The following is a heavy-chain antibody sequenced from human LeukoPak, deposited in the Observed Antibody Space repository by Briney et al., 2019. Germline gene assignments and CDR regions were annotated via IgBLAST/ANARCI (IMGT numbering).Heavy chain of an antibody. J-gene: IGHJ4*02. V-gene: IGHV4-59*01. D-gene: IGHD3-10*01. CDR2: IYYSGST. CDR1: GGSISSYY. CDR3: ARVERNYGSGSYYGYGY. Sequence: SETLSLTCTVSGGSISSYYWSWIRQPPGKGLEWIGYIYYSGSTNYNPSLKSRVTISVDTSKNQFSLKLSSVTAADTAVNYCARVERNYGSGSYYGYGYWGQGTLVTVSS.